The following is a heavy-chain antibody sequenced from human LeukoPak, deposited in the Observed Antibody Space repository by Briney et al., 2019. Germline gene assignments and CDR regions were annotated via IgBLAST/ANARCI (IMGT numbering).Heavy chain of an antibody. V-gene: IGHV3-23*01. D-gene: IGHD3-10*01. J-gene: IGHJ4*02. CDR2: ISGSGAMT. Sequence: GGSLRLSCAASGFTFNNHAMIWVRQAPGKGLEWVSSISGSGAMTYYGDSVKGRFTISRDNAMDTLYLQMNSLRADDTAVYYCAKDRVDGSGSQFDSWGQGSLVIVSS. CDR3: AKDRVDGSGSQFDS. CDR1: GFTFNNHA.